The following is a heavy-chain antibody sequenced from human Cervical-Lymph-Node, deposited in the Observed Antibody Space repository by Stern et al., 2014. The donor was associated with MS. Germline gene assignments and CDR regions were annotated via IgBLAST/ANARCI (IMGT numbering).Heavy chain of an antibody. J-gene: IGHJ3*02. Sequence: QLVQSGAAVEKPGASLKVSCKASGYIFTSSDINWVRQAPGQGLEWMGWMQPDNGNTGYAEKFQGRVMLTRDTSIRTAYMEVSSLTSEDTAVYFCATRAEAHTGAFDIWGQGTMVTVSS. CDR2: MQPDNGNT. V-gene: IGHV1-8*01. CDR1: GYIFTSSD. CDR3: ATRAEAHTGAFDI. D-gene: IGHD3-16*01.